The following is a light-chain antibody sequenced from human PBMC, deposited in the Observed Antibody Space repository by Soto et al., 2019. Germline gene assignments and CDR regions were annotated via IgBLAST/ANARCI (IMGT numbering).Light chain of an antibody. CDR1: QSVSSY. J-gene: IGKJ2*01. V-gene: IGKV3-20*01. CDR2: GAS. Sequence: EIVLTQSPGTLSLSPGERATLSCRASQSVSSYLAWYQQQPGQAPRLLIYGASSRATGIPDRFSGSGSGTDFTLTISRLEPEDFAVYYCQQYGNSPYTFGQGTKLEIK. CDR3: QQYGNSPYT.